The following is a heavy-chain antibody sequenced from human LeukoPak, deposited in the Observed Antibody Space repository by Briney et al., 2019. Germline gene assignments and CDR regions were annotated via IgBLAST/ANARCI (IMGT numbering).Heavy chain of an antibody. Sequence: SETLSLTCTVSGGSISSYYWSWIRQPPGKGLEWIGYIYYSGSTNYNPSLKSRVTISVDTSKNQFSLKLSSVTAADTAVYYCARLGTTNWFDPWGQGTLVTVSS. CDR1: GGSISSYY. V-gene: IGHV4-59*01. J-gene: IGHJ5*02. D-gene: IGHD2-2*01. CDR2: IYYSGST. CDR3: ARLGTTNWFDP.